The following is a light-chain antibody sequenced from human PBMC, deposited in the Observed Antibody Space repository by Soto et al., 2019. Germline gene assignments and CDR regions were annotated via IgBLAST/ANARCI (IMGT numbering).Light chain of an antibody. Sequence: ETVLTQSPATLSLSPGERATLSCRASQSVSSSLAWYQQKPGQAPRLLIYHASTGATGIPARFSGSGSGTDFTLTITSLQSEDFAVFYCLQYHHWPLTFGGGTKVDIK. CDR3: LQYHHWPLT. V-gene: IGKV3-15*01. CDR1: QSVSSS. J-gene: IGKJ4*01. CDR2: HAS.